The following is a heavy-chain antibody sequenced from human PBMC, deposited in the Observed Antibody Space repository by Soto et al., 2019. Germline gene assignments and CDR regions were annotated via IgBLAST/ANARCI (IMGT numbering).Heavy chain of an antibody. CDR3: ARDRGYYCGSGRRGFDP. CDR2: IIPLFGTA. D-gene: IGHD3-10*01. J-gene: IGHJ5*02. CDR1: GGTFSSYA. V-gene: IGHV1-69*01. Sequence: QVQLVQSGAAVKKPGSSVKDSCTASGGTFSSYAISWVRQAPGQGLEWRGGIIPLFGTANYAQKFQGRVTMTADESTSAAYMELSSLRSEDTAVYYCARDRGYYCGSGRRGFDPWGQGTLVTVSS.